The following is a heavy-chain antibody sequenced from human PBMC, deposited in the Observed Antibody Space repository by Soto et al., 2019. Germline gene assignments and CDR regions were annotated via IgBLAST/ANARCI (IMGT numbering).Heavy chain of an antibody. CDR3: ARADLREYCSGGSCYSEFDY. Sequence: SETLSLTCAVYGGSFSGYYWSWIRQPPGKGLEWIGEINHSGSTNYNPSLKSRVTISVDTSKNQFSLKLSSVTAADTAVYYCARADLREYCSGGSCYSEFDYWGQGTLVTVSS. D-gene: IGHD2-15*01. CDR2: INHSGST. V-gene: IGHV4-34*01. J-gene: IGHJ4*02. CDR1: GGSFSGYY.